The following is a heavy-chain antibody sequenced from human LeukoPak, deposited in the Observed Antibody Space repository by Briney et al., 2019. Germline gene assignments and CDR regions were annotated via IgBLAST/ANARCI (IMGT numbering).Heavy chain of an antibody. D-gene: IGHD4-17*01. J-gene: IGHJ4*02. CDR2: LYSSGST. Sequence: SETLSLTCTVSGGSISSGSNYWSWIRQPAGKGLEWIGRLYSSGSTNYNPSLKSRVTISVDTSKNQFSLKLSSVTAADTAVYYCARADYGDYVYYFDYWGQGTLVTVSS. V-gene: IGHV4-61*02. CDR3: ARADYGDYVYYFDY. CDR1: GGSISSGSNY.